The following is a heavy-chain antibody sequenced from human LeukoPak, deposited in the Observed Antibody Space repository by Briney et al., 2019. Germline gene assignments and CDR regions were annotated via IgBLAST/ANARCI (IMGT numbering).Heavy chain of an antibody. CDR1: GFTFSNYY. CDR3: ARAISADTAMVRIDY. CDR2: ISSSSSYI. D-gene: IGHD5-18*01. J-gene: IGHJ4*02. Sequence: GGSLRLSCAASGFTFSNYYINWVRQAPGKGLEWVSSISSSSSYIYYADSVKGRFTISRDNAKNSLYLQMSSLRAEDTAVYYCARAISADTAMVRIDYWGQGTLVTVSS. V-gene: IGHV3-21*01.